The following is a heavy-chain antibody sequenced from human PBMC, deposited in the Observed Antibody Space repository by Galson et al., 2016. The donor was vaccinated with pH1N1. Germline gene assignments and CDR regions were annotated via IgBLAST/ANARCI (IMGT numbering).Heavy chain of an antibody. Sequence: PALVKPTQTLTLTCTFSGFSLSTSGMCVSWIRQPPGKALEWLALIDWDDDKYYSTSLKTRLTISKDTSINQVVLTMTNMDPVDTATYYCARIQYGDYVGYFDYWGQGTLVTVSS. V-gene: IGHV2-70*01. CDR2: IDWDDDK. CDR1: GFSLSTSGMC. J-gene: IGHJ4*02. CDR3: ARIQYGDYVGYFDY. D-gene: IGHD4-17*01.